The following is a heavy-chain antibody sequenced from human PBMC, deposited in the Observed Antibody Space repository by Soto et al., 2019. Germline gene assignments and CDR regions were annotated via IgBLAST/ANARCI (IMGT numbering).Heavy chain of an antibody. CDR3: AKTPAAAYYYYGMDV. CDR2: ISYDGSNK. D-gene: IGHD2-2*01. CDR1: GFTFSSYG. V-gene: IGHV3-30*18. J-gene: IGHJ6*02. Sequence: QVQLVESGGGVVQPGRSLRLSCAASGFTFSSYGMHWVRQAPGKGLEWVAVISYDGSNKYYADSVKGRFTISRDNSKSTLYLQMNSLRAEDTAVYYCAKTPAAAYYYYGMDVWGQGTTVTVSS.